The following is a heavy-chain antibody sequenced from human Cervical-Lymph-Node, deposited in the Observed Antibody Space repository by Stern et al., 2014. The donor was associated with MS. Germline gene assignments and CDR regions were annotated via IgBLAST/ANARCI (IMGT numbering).Heavy chain of an antibody. D-gene: IGHD6-6*01. CDR2: INWSGGNI. CDR3: AKDTSSSLYYYYALDV. V-gene: IGHV3-9*01. J-gene: IGHJ6*02. CDR1: GFTFNDYA. Sequence: VQLVESGGTLVQPGRSLRLSCAASGFTFNDYAMHWVRQAPGKGLEWVSGINWSGGNIGYAVSVKGRFTISRDNAKKSLFLQMNSLRPEDTALYYCAKDTSSSLYYYYALDVWGQGTTVTVSS.